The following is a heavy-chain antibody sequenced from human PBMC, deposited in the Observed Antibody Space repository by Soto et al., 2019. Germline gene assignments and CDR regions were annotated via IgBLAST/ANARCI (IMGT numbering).Heavy chain of an antibody. J-gene: IGHJ6*02. Sequence: GGSLRLSCAASGFTVSDYAMSWVRQAPGKGLEWVSAIDGSSATTNYADSVKGRFTISRDNSKNTLFLHMSGLRAEDTAVYYCARDRRPSIYSGLAVWGQGTTVTVSS. CDR2: IDGSSATT. CDR1: GFTVSDYA. CDR3: ARDRRPSIYSGLAV. D-gene: IGHD2-2*01. V-gene: IGHV3-23*01.